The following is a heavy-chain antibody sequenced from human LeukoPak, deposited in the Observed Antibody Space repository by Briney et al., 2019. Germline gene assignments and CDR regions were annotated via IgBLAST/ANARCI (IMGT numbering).Heavy chain of an antibody. CDR1: GYTFTSYY. D-gene: IGHD3-22*01. CDR3: ARVVYYYDSSGYYQGGYYIDY. CDR2: INPSGGST. Sequence: ASVKVSCKASGYTFTSYYMHWVRQAPGQGLEWMGIINPSGGSTSYAQKFQGRVTMTRDTSTSTVYMELSSLRSEDTAVYYCARVVYYYDSSGYYQGGYYIDYWGQGTLVTVSS. J-gene: IGHJ4*02. V-gene: IGHV1-46*01.